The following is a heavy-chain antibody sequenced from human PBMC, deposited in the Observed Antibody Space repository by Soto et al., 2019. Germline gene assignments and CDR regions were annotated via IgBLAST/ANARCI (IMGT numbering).Heavy chain of an antibody. D-gene: IGHD3-22*01. CDR3: AREVASYDRSGFFDD. Sequence: SGFHLARQAPGKGLEWVALISYDGNNKYYADSVKGRFTISRDNSKNTLYLQMHSLRADDTAVYYCAREVASYDRSGFFDDWGQGALVTVSS. CDR1: SG. J-gene: IGHJ4*02. CDR2: ISYDGNNK. V-gene: IGHV3-30-3*01.